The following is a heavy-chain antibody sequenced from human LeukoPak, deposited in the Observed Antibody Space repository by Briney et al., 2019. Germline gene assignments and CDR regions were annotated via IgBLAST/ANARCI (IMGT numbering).Heavy chain of an antibody. V-gene: IGHV1-69*05. D-gene: IGHD3-22*01. CDR1: GGTFSSYA. J-gene: IGHJ3*02. CDR3: SRSNYYDSSGFPDAFDI. CDR2: IIPIFGTA. Sequence: ASVKVSCKASGGTFSSYAISCVRQAPGQGLEWMGGIIPIFGTANYAQKFQGRVTITTDESTSTAYMELSSLRSEDTAVYYCSRSNYYDSSGFPDAFDIWGQGTMVTVSS.